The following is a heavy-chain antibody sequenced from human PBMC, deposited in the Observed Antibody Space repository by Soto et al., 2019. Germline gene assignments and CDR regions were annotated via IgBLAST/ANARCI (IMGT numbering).Heavy chain of an antibody. CDR1: GFSLSDHS. CDR2: VSFNGNIQ. D-gene: IGHD4-17*01. J-gene: IGHJ4*02. CDR3: VTMTSMMYFFDH. Sequence: QVNLVESGGGVVQPGRSLTLSCAASGFSLSDHSMHWVRQAPGKGLEWVAHVSFNGNIQQYSDSVKGRFTISRDNSNNTVFLQMTGLTPADTALYYCVTMTSMMYFFDHWGQGAQVTVSS. V-gene: IGHV3-30*04.